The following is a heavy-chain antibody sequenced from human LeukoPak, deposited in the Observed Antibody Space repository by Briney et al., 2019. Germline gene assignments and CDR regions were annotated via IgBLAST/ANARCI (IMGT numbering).Heavy chain of an antibody. CDR2: INWNGGST. J-gene: IGHJ4*02. CDR3: ARDRPSAFYFDS. Sequence: GGSLRLSCAASGFTFGDYGMSWVRQAPGKGLEWVSGINWNGGSTVYADSLGGRFTISRDNAKNSLYLQMDSLRAEDTAFYYCARDRPSAFYFDSWGQGTLVTVSS. V-gene: IGHV3-20*04. CDR1: GFTFGDYG.